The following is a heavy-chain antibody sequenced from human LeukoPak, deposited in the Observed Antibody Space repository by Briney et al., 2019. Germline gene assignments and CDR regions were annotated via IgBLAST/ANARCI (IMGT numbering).Heavy chain of an antibody. CDR2: IYYSGST. CDR1: GGSVGSISYY. D-gene: IGHD6-13*01. J-gene: IGHJ4*02. Sequence: SETLSLTCTVSGGSVGSISYYWSWIRQPPGKGLEWIGYIYYSGSTNYNPSLKSRVTISVDTSKNQFSLRLSSVTAADTAVYYCARDRTAATGRQYDYWGQGAQVTVSS. CDR3: ARDRTAATGRQYDY. V-gene: IGHV4-61*01.